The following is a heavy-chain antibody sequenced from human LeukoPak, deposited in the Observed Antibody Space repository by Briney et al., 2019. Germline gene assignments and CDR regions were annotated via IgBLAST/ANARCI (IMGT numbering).Heavy chain of an antibody. J-gene: IGHJ4*02. CDR1: GYTFTSYD. CDR3: ARYCSSASSNADD. Sequence: GASVKVSCKASGYTFTSYDMNWVRQATGQGLEWMGWMNPNSGNTGYAQKFQGRVTMTRNTSISTAYMELSSLRSEDTAVYYCARYCSSASSNADDWGQGTLVTVSS. D-gene: IGHD2-2*01. CDR2: MNPNSGNT. V-gene: IGHV1-8*01.